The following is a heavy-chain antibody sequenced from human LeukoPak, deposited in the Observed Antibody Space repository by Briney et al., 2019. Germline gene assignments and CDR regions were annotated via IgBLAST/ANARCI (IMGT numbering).Heavy chain of an antibody. CDR3: ARDRSYYDSSGYYSRWFDP. V-gene: IGHV1-3*03. Sequence: GASVKVSCKASGYTFTGYYMHWVRQAPGQRLEWMGWINAGNGNTKYSQEFQGRVTITRDTSASTAYMELSSLRSEDVAVYYCARDRSYYDSSGYYSRWFDPWGQGTLVTVSS. J-gene: IGHJ5*02. CDR1: GYTFTGYY. CDR2: INAGNGNT. D-gene: IGHD3-22*01.